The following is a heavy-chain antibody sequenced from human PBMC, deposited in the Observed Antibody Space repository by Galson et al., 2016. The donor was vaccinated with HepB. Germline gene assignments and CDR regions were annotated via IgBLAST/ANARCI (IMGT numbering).Heavy chain of an antibody. CDR3: ARGSSWFDP. CDR1: GYRFTSYW. D-gene: IGHD3-10*01. V-gene: IGHV5-10-1*01. CDR2: IDASDSYV. Sequence: QSGAEVTKAGESLRISCKGSGYRFTSYWITWVRQRPGKGLEWMGEIDASDSYVNNTPSFEGHVSVALDKSINTAYLQWSSLKASDTAIYYCARGSSWFDPWGQGTQVTVSP. J-gene: IGHJ5*02.